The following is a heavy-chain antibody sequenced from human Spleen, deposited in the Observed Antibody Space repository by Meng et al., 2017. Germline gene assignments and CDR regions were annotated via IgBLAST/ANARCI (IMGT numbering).Heavy chain of an antibody. CDR3: AREGWSFDY. CDR1: GFPFSSYE. J-gene: IGHJ4*02. CDR2: ISSSGSTI. D-gene: IGHD6-19*01. V-gene: IGHV3-48*03. Sequence: GESLKISCAASGFPFSSYEMNWVRQAPGKGLEWVSYISSSGSTIYYADSVKGRFTISRDNAKNSLYLQMNSLRAEDTAVYYCAREGWSFDYWGQGTLVTVSS.